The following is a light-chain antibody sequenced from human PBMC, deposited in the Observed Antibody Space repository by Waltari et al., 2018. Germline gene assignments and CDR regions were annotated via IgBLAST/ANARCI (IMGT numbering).Light chain of an antibody. V-gene: IGLV2-14*03. CDR3: SSYRGSFTLV. CDR2: DAT. J-gene: IGLJ3*02. CDR1: SSDVGAYDN. Sequence: QSALTQPASLSGSPGQSITISCTGTSSDVGAYDNVYWYQQHPGKAPKLMIYDATKRPSRVSNRFSGSKSGNAASLTISGLQAEDEADYYCSSYRGSFTLVFGGGTKVTVL.